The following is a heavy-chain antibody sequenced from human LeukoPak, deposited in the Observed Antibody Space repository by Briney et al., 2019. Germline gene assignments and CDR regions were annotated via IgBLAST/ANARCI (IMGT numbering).Heavy chain of an antibody. V-gene: IGHV4-34*01. D-gene: IGHD5-18*01. Sequence: SETLSLTCAVYGGSFSGYYWSWIRQPPGKGLEWIGEINHSGSPSYNPSLKSRVTISVDTAKNQFSLKLTSVTAADTALYYCARSVTYSYGYFDQWGQGTLVTVSS. CDR1: GGSFSGYY. CDR3: ARSVTYSYGYFDQ. J-gene: IGHJ4*02. CDR2: INHSGSP.